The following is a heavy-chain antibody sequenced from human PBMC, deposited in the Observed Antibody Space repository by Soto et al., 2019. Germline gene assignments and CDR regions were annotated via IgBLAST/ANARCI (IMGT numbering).Heavy chain of an antibody. CDR3: ARDPRNYDSSGYLYYYYGMDV. J-gene: IGHJ6*02. V-gene: IGHV1-46*01. CDR2: INPSGGSA. CDR1: GYTFTSYY. D-gene: IGHD3-22*01. Sequence: ASVKVSCKASGYTFTSYYMHWVRQAPGQGLEWMGIINPSGGSASYAQKFQGRVTMTRDTSTSTVYMELSSLRSEDTAVYYCARDPRNYDSSGYLYYYYGMDVWGQGTTVTVSS.